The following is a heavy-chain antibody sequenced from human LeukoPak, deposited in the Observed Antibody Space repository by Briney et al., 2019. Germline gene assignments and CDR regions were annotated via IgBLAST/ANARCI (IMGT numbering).Heavy chain of an antibody. J-gene: IGHJ6*02. CDR3: AKPREMGNYYYYGMDV. V-gene: IGHV3-23*01. D-gene: IGHD1-26*01. CDR1: GFTFSSYA. Sequence: PGGSLRLSCAASGFTFSSYAMRWVRQAPGKGLEWVSAISGSGGSTYYADSVKGRFTISRDNSKNTLYLQMNSLRAEDTAVYYCAKPREMGNYYYYGMDVWGQGTTVTVSS. CDR2: ISGSGGST.